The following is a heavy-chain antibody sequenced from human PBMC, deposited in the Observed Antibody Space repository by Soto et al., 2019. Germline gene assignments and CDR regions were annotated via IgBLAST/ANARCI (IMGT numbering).Heavy chain of an antibody. CDR3: AKDRPGIVVVPAD. V-gene: IGHV3-23*01. CDR1: GFTFSSYA. CDR2: ISGSGGST. Sequence: VRSLRLSCASSGFTFSSYAMSWVRQAPGKGLEWVSAISGSGGSTYYADSVKGRFTISRDNSKNTLYLQMNSLRAEDTAVYYCAKDRPGIVVVPADWGQGTLVTVSS. D-gene: IGHD2-2*01. J-gene: IGHJ4*02.